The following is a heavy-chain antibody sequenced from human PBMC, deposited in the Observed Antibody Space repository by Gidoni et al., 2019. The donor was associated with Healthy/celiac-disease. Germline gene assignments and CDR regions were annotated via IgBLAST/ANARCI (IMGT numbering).Heavy chain of an antibody. CDR1: GGSIRSGGYY. Sequence: QVQLQESGPGLVKPSQTLSLTCTVPGGSIRSGGYYWSWIRQHPGKGLEWIGYIYYSGSTYYNPSLKSRVTISVDTSKNQFSLKLSSVTAADTAVYYCARDHYGDYGGDWFDPWGQGTLVTVSS. D-gene: IGHD4-17*01. J-gene: IGHJ5*02. CDR3: ARDHYGDYGGDWFDP. V-gene: IGHV4-31*03. CDR2: IYYSGST.